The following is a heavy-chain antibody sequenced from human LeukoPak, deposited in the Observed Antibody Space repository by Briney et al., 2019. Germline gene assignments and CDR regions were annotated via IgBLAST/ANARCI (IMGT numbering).Heavy chain of an antibody. Sequence: GGSLRLSCAASGFIFKNNGMHWVRQAPGKGLEWVAFIRYDESDKFYADSVKGRFTISRDNSKNTLYLQMNSLRAEDTAVYYCAKPVLGNWFDPWGQGTLVTVSS. V-gene: IGHV3-30*02. CDR1: GFIFKNNG. J-gene: IGHJ5*02. CDR2: IRYDESDK. CDR3: AKPVLGNWFDP.